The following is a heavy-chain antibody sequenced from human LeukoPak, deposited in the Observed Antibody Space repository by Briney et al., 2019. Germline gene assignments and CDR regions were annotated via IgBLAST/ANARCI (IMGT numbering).Heavy chain of an antibody. CDR3: ARGRGGTYCSSTSCYEVDYYMDV. V-gene: IGHV1-69*05. Sequence: GASVKVSCKASGGTFSSYAISWVRQAPGQGLEWMGGIIPIFGTANYAQKFQGRVTITTDESTSTAYMELSSLRSEDTAVYYCARGRGGTYCSSTSCYEVDYYMDVRGKGTTVTVSS. CDR2: IIPIFGTA. J-gene: IGHJ6*03. D-gene: IGHD2-2*01. CDR1: GGTFSSYA.